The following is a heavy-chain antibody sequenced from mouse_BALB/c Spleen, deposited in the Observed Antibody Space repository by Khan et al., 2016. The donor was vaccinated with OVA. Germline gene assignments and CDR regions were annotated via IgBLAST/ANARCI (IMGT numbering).Heavy chain of an antibody. D-gene: IGHD1-1*02. V-gene: IGHV14-3*02. CDR3: ATLCGSLVAY. CDR1: AFNIKDTY. CDR2: IDPANGDT. J-gene: IGHJ3*01. Sequence: IQLEQSGAELVKPGASVKLSCTGSAFNIKDTYMHWMNQRPEHGLELIGRIDPANGDTKYGPKFQDKATLTAATSSNTAYLQLSSLTSEDTAVDLCATLCGSLVAYWGQGTLVSVS.